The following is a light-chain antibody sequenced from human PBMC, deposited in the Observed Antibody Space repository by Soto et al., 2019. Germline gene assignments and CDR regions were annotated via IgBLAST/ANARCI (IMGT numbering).Light chain of an antibody. V-gene: IGLV2-14*01. CDR1: SSDVGGYNY. J-gene: IGLJ2*01. CDR2: EVS. CDR3: SSYTSSSTVV. Sequence: QSALTQPASVSGSPGQSITISCTGTSSDVGGYNYVSWFQLHPGKAPKLMVYEVSNRPSGISSRFSGSKSGNTASLTISGLQAEDEADYYCSSYTSSSTVVFGGGTKLTVL.